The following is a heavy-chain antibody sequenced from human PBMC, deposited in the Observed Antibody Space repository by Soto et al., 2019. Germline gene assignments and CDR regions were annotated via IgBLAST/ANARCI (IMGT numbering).Heavy chain of an antibody. D-gene: IGHD6-19*01. CDR3: ARERGSGWTFDY. V-gene: IGHV3-23*01. CDR2: ISGSGSRT. J-gene: IGHJ4*02. Sequence: GVSLRLSCAASGFTFSTYAMTWVRQAPGRGLEWVSTISGSGSRTNYADSVKGRFTISRDNVQNSLYLQMHSLRAEDTAVYYCARERGSGWTFDYWGQGSLVTVSS. CDR1: GFTFSTYA.